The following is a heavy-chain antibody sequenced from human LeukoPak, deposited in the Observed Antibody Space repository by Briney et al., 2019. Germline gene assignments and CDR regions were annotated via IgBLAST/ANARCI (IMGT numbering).Heavy chain of an antibody. CDR3: RGAGGFWTPSRQTYYYYCGMDV. CDR2: IYYSGST. Sequence: SETLSLTCTVSGGSISSSSYYWGWIRQPPGKGLEWIGSIYYSGSTYYNPSLKSRVTISVDTSKNQFSLKLSSVTAADTAVYYCRGAGGFWTPSRQTYYYYCGMDVWGQGTTVTVSS. CDR1: GGSISSSSYY. V-gene: IGHV4-39*01. J-gene: IGHJ6*02. D-gene: IGHD3/OR15-3a*01.